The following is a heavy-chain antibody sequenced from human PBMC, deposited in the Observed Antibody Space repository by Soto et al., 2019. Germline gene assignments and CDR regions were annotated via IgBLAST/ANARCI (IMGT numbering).Heavy chain of an antibody. V-gene: IGHV4-34*01. J-gene: IGHJ4*02. D-gene: IGHD6-19*01. Sequence: QVQLQQWGAGLLKPSETLSLTCAVYGGSFSGYYWSWIRQPPGKGLEWIGEINHSGSTNYNPSLKSRVTISVDTSKNQFSLKLSSVTAADTAVYYCARGEAVVPLAVVTYFDYWGQGTLVTVSS. CDR2: INHSGST. CDR3: ARGEAVVPLAVVTYFDY. CDR1: GGSFSGYY.